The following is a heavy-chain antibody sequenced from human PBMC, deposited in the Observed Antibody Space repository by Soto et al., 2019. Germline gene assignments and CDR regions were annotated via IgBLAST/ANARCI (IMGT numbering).Heavy chain of an antibody. V-gene: IGHV3-73*01. J-gene: IGHJ4*02. CDR1: GFTFSGSA. Sequence: GGSLRLSCAASGFTFSGSAMHWVRQASGKGLEWVGRIRSKANSYATAYAASVKGRFTISRDDSKNTAYLQMNSLKTEDTAVYYCTKMFDYGDYEFDYWGQGTLVTVSS. D-gene: IGHD4-17*01. CDR2: IRSKANSYAT. CDR3: TKMFDYGDYEFDY.